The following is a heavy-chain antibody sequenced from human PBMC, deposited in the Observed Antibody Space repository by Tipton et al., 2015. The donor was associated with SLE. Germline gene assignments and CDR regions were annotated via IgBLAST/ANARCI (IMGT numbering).Heavy chain of an antibody. CDR3: ARGGTEYPFDF. Sequence: TLSLTCAVSGGPISSGNWWSWVRQPPGKGLEWIGEIHHTGSTSYTPSLKSRVTISVDKSKNQFSLNLSSVTAADTAVYYRARGGTEYPFDFWGQGTMVTVSS. J-gene: IGHJ3*01. CDR1: GGPISSGNW. CDR2: IHHTGST. D-gene: IGHD2-2*01. V-gene: IGHV4-4*02.